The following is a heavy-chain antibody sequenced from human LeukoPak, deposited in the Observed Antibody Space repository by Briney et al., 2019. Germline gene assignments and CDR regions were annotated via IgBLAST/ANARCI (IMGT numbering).Heavy chain of an antibody. J-gene: IGHJ4*02. Sequence: ASVKVSCKASGYTFSSYAMHWVRQAPGQRLEWMGWINAGNGNTKYSQKFQGRVTITRDTSASTAYMELSSLRPEDTAVYYCARYCTNGVCFDYWGQGTLVTVS. CDR3: ARYCTNGVCFDY. CDR2: INAGNGNT. CDR1: GYTFSSYA. D-gene: IGHD2-8*01. V-gene: IGHV1-3*01.